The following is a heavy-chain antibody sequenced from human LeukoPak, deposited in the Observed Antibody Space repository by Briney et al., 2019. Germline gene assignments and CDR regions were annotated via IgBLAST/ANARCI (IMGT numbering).Heavy chain of an antibody. CDR3: AREEGGGYDPEQQLIWGFDY. CDR2: IWYDGSNK. J-gene: IGHJ4*02. Sequence: SGGSLRLSCAASGFTFSSYGMHWVRQAPGKGLEWVAVIWYDGSNKYYADSVKGRFTISRDNSKNTLYLQMNSLRAEDTAVYYCAREEGGGYDPEQQLIWGFDYWGQGTLVTVSS. CDR1: GFTFSSYG. V-gene: IGHV3-33*01. D-gene: IGHD5-12*01.